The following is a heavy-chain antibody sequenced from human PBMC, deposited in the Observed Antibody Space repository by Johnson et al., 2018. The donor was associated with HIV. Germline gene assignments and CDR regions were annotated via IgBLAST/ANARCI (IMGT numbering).Heavy chain of an antibody. CDR2: MNGDGKST. J-gene: IGHJ3*02. Sequence: VQVLESGGGLVQPGGSLRLSCAASGFTFINYWMHWVRQAPGKGLVWVSRMNGDGKSTTYADSVKGRFTISRDNSKNTLFLQLNTLRAADTAVYYCARDWDAYGAFDIWGQGTMVTVSS. D-gene: IGHD1-26*01. V-gene: IGHV3-74*01. CDR1: GFTFINYW. CDR3: ARDWDAYGAFDI.